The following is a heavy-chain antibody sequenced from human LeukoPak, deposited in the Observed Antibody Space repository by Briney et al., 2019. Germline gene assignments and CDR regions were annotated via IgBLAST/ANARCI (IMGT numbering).Heavy chain of an antibody. D-gene: IGHD6-13*01. J-gene: IGHJ3*02. Sequence: SETLSLTCSASVASLAGYYWSWIRQPAGKGLEWIGRIYIIDNARYNPSLKSRVTMSMDTYKKQFSLILRSVTAADTAVYYCARDRDIAADGMEGGDAFDIWGPGTLVTVSP. CDR2: IYIIDNA. CDR1: VASLAGYY. CDR3: ARDRDIAADGMEGGDAFDI. V-gene: IGHV4-4*07.